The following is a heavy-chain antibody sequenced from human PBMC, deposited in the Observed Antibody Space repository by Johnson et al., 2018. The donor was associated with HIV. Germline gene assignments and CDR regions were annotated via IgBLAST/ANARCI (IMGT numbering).Heavy chain of an antibody. CDR1: GFSLSSYA. J-gene: IGHJ3*02. CDR2: ISYDGSNK. V-gene: IGHV3-30*04. Sequence: QVQLVESGGGVVQPGRSLRLSCAASGFSLSSYAMHWVRQAPGKGLEWVAVISYDGSNKYYADSVKGRFTISRDNSKNTLYVQMNSLRPEDTAVYYCARDTLAWGLLPPIGAFDIWGQGTMVTVSS. CDR3: ARDTLAWGLLPPIGAFDI. D-gene: IGHD1-26*01.